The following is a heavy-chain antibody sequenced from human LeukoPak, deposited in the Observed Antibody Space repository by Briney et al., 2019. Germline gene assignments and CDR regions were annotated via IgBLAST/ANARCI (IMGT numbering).Heavy chain of an antibody. J-gene: IGHJ4*02. V-gene: IGHV4-59*12. CDR2: IYYNGST. Sequence: PSETLSLTCTVSGDSISSYYWSWIRQPPGKGLEWIGYIYYNGSTYYNPSLKSRVTISVDTSRNQFSLKLSSVTAADTAVYYCEAHHYYDSSGYPGSWGQGTLVTVSS. D-gene: IGHD3-22*01. CDR3: EAHHYYDSSGYPGS. CDR1: GDSISSYY.